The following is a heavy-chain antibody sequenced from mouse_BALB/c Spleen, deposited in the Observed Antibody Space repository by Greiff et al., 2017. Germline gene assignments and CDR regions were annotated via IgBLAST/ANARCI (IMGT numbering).Heavy chain of an antibody. V-gene: IGHV14-3*02. Sequence: VQLQQSGAELVKPGASVKLSCTASGFNIKDTYMHWVKQRPEQGLEWIGRIDPANGNTKYDPKFQGKATITADTSSNTAYLQLSSLTSEDTAVYYCASTVYFDYWGQGTLVTVSA. J-gene: IGHJ3*01. D-gene: IGHD4-1*02. CDR3: ASTVYFDY. CDR2: IDPANGNT. CDR1: GFNIKDTY.